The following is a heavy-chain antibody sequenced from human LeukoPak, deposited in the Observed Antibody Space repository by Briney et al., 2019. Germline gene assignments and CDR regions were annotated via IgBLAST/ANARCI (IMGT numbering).Heavy chain of an antibody. J-gene: IGHJ6*04. CDR3: ARLVGAPPYCSGGSCYGNYYGMDV. CDR1: GGSFSGYY. CDR2: INHSGST. Sequence: SETLSLTCAVYGGSFSGYYWSWIRQPPGKGLEWIGEINHSGSTNYNPSLKSRVTISVDTSKNQFSLKLSSVTAADTAVNYCARLVGAPPYCSGGSCYGNYYGMDVWGKGTTVTVSS. V-gene: IGHV4-34*01. D-gene: IGHD2-15*01.